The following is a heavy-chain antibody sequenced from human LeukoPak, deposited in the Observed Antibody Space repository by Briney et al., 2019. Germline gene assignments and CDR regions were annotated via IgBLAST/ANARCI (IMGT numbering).Heavy chain of an antibody. Sequence: SQTLSLTCAISGDTVSSNTAAWNWIRQSPSRGLEWLVRTYYRSKWNTDYAASVQNRITINPDTSTNQFSLQLKSATPEDTAVYYCSRQRSTSTYYFGLDVWGQGTTVTVSS. J-gene: IGHJ6*02. CDR2: TYYRSKWNT. D-gene: IGHD6-6*01. CDR3: SRQRSTSTYYFGLDV. CDR1: GDTVSSNTAA. V-gene: IGHV6-1*01.